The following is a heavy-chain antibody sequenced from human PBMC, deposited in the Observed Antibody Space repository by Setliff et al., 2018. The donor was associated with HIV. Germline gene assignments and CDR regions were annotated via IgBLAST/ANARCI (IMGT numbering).Heavy chain of an antibody. J-gene: IGHJ3*02. V-gene: IGHV3-30*02. CDR1: GFTFSSYG. D-gene: IGHD2-15*01. CDR3: ARLVVAATKRDAFDI. CDR2: IRYDGSDK. Sequence: GGSLRLSCAASGFTFSSYGMHWVRQAPGKGLEWVTFIRYDGSDKYYADSVNGRFTISRDNAKNSLYLQMNSLRAEDTAVYYCARLVVAATKRDAFDIWGQGTMVTVSS.